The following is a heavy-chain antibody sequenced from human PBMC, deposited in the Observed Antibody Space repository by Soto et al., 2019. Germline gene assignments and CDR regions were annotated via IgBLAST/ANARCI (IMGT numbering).Heavy chain of an antibody. CDR1: GFTCSSYA. CDR2: ISSNGGTT. J-gene: IGHJ1*01. Sequence: PGGSLRLSCSASGFTCSSYAMHWCRQAPGKGLEYASGISSNGGTTYYVDSVKGRFIISRDNSKNTLYLQMSSLRTDDTAVYYCVKDPGAVTGDEYFQHWGLGTLVTVSS. D-gene: IGHD6-19*01. CDR3: VKDPGAVTGDEYFQH. V-gene: IGHV3-64D*06.